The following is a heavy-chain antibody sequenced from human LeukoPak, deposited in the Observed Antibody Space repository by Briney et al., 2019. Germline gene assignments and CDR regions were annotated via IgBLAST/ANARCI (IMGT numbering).Heavy chain of an antibody. Sequence: SETLSLTCTVSGGSISSSSYYWGWIRQPPGKGLEWIGSIYYSGSTYYNPSLKSRVTISVDTSKNQFSLKLSSVTAADTAVYYCATDGDYYDSSGPYWGQGTLVTVSS. V-gene: IGHV4-39*07. CDR3: ATDGDYYDSSGPY. D-gene: IGHD3-22*01. CDR1: GGSISSSSYY. J-gene: IGHJ4*02. CDR2: IYYSGST.